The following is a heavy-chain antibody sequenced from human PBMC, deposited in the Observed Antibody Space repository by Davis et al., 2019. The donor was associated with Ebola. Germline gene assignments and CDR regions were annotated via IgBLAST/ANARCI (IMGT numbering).Heavy chain of an antibody. D-gene: IGHD2/OR15-2a*01. V-gene: IGHV1-2*02. Sequence: ASVTVSCKASGYIFNGYYLHWIRQAPGQGLEWMGWINPNNGATKYAQNFQGRLTLTRDGTTTTGYMDLSGLTSADTAVYFCARSFYDWIAVAYWGQGTLVTVSS. CDR2: INPNNGAT. J-gene: IGHJ4*02. CDR3: ARSFYDWIAVAY. CDR1: GYIFNGYY.